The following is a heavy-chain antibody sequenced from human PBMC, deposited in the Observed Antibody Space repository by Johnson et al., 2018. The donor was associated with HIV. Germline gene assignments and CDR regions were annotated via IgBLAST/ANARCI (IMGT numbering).Heavy chain of an antibody. CDR1: GFTFDDYG. V-gene: IGHV3-23*04. CDR3: GKGRARRTNDAFDS. J-gene: IGHJ3*02. Sequence: VQLVESGGGVVRPGGSLRLSCAASGFTFDDYGMSWVRQAPGKGLEWVSAISGSGGSTYYADSVKGRFTISRDNSKNRLYLQMNSLRAEETAVYYGGKGRARRTNDAFDSWGQGTMVTVSS. CDR2: ISGSGGST.